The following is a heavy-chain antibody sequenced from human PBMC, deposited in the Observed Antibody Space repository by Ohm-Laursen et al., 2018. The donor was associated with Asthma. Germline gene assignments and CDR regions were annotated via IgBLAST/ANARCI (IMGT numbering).Heavy chain of an antibody. CDR2: IYYSGNT. CDR3: ARATFYYESTGYYYFDH. D-gene: IGHD3-22*01. Sequence: TLSLTCSVSGASISGGAYYWSWIRQHPGKGLEWVGYIYYSGNTYYNPSLKSRVIISVDTSKNQFSLKLTSVTAADTALYYCARATFYYESTGYYYFDHWGQGTLVTVSS. CDR1: GASISGGAYY. V-gene: IGHV4-31*03. J-gene: IGHJ4*02.